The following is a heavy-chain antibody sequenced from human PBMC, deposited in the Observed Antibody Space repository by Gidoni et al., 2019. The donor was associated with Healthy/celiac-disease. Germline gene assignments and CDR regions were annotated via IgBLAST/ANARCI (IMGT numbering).Heavy chain of an antibody. J-gene: IGHJ6*02. V-gene: IGHV3-9*01. CDR3: AKDLTPRTYYDILTGSSWDTSYYGMDV. CDR2: ISWNSGSI. D-gene: IGHD3-9*01. Sequence: EVQLVESGGGLVQPGRSLRLSCAASGFTFVAYAMHWVRQAPGKGLEWGSGISWNSGSIGDADSVKGRFTISRDNAKNSLYLQMNSLRAEDTALYYCAKDLTPRTYYDILTGSSWDTSYYGMDVWGQGTTVTVSS. CDR1: GFTFVAYA.